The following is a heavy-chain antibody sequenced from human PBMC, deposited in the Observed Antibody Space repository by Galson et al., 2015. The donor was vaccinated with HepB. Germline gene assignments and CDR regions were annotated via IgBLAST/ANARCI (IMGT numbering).Heavy chain of an antibody. D-gene: IGHD5-18*01. CDR3: AREPTADTT. CDR1: GFTFTRDW. V-gene: IGHV3-7*03. Sequence: SLRLSCAASGFTFTRDWMSWVRQAPGKGLEWVANINEDGTEKNYVDSVTGRFTISRDNAKNSLFLQMNSLRVEDTAVYYCAREPTADTTWGQGTPVTVSS. J-gene: IGHJ4*02. CDR2: INEDGTEK.